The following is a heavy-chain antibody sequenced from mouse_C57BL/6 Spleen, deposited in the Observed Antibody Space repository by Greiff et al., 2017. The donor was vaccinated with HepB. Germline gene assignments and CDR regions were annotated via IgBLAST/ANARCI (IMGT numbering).Heavy chain of an antibody. D-gene: IGHD1-1*01. V-gene: IGHV1-18*01. Sequence: EVQLQESGPELVKPGASVKIPCKASGYTFTDYNMDWVKQSHGKSLEWIGDINPNNGGTIYNQKFKGKATLTVDKSSSTAYMELRSLTSEDTAVYYCARGGIYYYGSSPYYYAMDYWGQGTSVTVSS. CDR3: ARGGIYYYGSSPYYYAMDY. CDR2: INPNNGGT. CDR1: GYTFTDYN. J-gene: IGHJ4*01.